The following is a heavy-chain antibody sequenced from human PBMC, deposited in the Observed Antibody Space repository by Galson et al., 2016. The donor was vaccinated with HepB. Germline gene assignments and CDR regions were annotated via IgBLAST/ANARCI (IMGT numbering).Heavy chain of an antibody. CDR2: ISYDGINK. Sequence: SLRLSCAASGFTFSSYAMHWVRQAPGKGLEWVAVISYDGINKYYADSVKGRFTISRDNSKHTLWLQMNSLRADDTAVYYCVRELRRFGDYPLGYWGQGTLVTVSS. CDR3: VRELRRFGDYPLGY. D-gene: IGHD4-17*01. V-gene: IGHV3-30-3*01. CDR1: GFTFSSYA. J-gene: IGHJ4*02.